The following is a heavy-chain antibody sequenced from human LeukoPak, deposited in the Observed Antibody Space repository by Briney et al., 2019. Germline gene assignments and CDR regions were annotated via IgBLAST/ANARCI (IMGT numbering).Heavy chain of an antibody. J-gene: IGHJ4*02. D-gene: IGHD1-7*01. CDR3: ARVPRYNWNYGFDY. CDR2: IIPIFGTA. CDR1: GYTFTSYG. V-gene: IGHV1-69*05. Sequence: ASVKVSCKASGYTFTSYGISRVRQAPGQGLEWMGGIIPIFGTANYAQKFQGRVTITTDESTSTAYMELSSLRSEDTAVYYCARVPRYNWNYGFDYWGQGTLVTVSS.